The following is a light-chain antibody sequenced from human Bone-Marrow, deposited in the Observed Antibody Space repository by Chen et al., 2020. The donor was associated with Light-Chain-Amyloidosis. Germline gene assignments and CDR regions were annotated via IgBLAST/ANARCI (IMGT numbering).Light chain of an antibody. CDR1: QSLRHSDGINY. Sequence: DIVLTQSPLTLPVTPGEPASISCRSSQSLRHSDGINYLDWFLQRPGQSPQLLIYVASDRASGGPDRFSGRGSGTEFTLEISRVEAEDVGIYFCMQTLEGPAFGQGTKVDI. CDR3: MQTLEGPA. J-gene: IGKJ1*01. V-gene: IGKV2-28*01. CDR2: VAS.